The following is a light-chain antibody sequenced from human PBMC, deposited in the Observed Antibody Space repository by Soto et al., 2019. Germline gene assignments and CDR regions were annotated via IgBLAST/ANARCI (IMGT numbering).Light chain of an antibody. Sequence: EVVLTQSPGTLSLSPGQRATLSCRASQSVSSSYLAWYQQKPGQAPRLLIYGASSRATGIPDRFSGSGSGTDFTLTISRLEPDDFAVYYCQQYGSSPVPFGQGTKVEIK. CDR2: GAS. J-gene: IGKJ1*01. CDR3: QQYGSSPVP. V-gene: IGKV3-20*01. CDR1: QSVSSSY.